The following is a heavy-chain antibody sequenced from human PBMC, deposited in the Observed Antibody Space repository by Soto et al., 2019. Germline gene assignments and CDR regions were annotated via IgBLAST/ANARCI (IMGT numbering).Heavy chain of an antibody. J-gene: IGHJ6*02. Sequence: QVQLVQSGAEVKKPGASVKVSCKASGYTFTSYDINWVRQATGQGLEWMGWMNPNSGNTGYAQKFQGRVTITRNTSISTAYMELSSLRSEDTAVYYCARISYGDYAWYYYYYYGMDVWGQGTTVTVSS. CDR3: ARISYGDYAWYYYYYYGMDV. D-gene: IGHD4-17*01. V-gene: IGHV1-8*01. CDR2: MNPNSGNT. CDR1: GYTFTSYD.